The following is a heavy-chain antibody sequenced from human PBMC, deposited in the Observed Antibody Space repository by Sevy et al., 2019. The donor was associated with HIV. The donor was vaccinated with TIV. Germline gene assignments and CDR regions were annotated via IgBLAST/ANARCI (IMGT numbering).Heavy chain of an antibody. J-gene: IGHJ4*02. CDR2: TYYRSKWYN. Sequence: SQTLSLTCAISGDSVSSNSAAWNWIRQSPSRGLEWLGRTYYRSKWYNDYAVSVKSRITINPDTSKKQFSLQLDSVTPEDTAGYYCARDRGYCSGGSCYSGGFDYWGQGALVTVSS. CDR1: GDSVSSNSAA. CDR3: ARDRGYCSGGSCYSGGFDY. D-gene: IGHD2-15*01. V-gene: IGHV6-1*01.